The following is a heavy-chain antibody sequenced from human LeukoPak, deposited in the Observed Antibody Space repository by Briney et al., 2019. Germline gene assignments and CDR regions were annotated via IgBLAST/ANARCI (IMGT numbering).Heavy chain of an antibody. CDR2: IYYSGST. CDR3: ARRDLITGTTDY. J-gene: IGHJ4*02. CDR1: GGSIRNYY. Sequence: SETLSLTRTVSGGSIRNYYWSWIRQPPGKGLEWIGYIYYSGSTNYNPSLKSRVTISVDTSKNQFSLKLSSVTAADTAVYYCARRDLITGTTDYWGQGILVTVSS. V-gene: IGHV4-59*01. D-gene: IGHD1-7*01.